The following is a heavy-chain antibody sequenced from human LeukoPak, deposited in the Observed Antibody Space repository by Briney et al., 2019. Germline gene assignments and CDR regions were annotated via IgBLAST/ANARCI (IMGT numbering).Heavy chain of an antibody. CDR1: GFTFSSYG. CDR3: AKKGSYDFWSGYFTEANFDY. V-gene: IGHV3-23*01. J-gene: IGHJ4*02. CDR2: ISGSGGST. D-gene: IGHD3-3*01. Sequence: GGSLRLSCAASGFTFSSYGMSWVRQAPGKGLEWVSAISGSGGSTYYADSVKGRFTISRDNSKNTLFLQMNSLRADDTAVYYCAKKGSYDFWSGYFTEANFDYWGQGTLVTVSS.